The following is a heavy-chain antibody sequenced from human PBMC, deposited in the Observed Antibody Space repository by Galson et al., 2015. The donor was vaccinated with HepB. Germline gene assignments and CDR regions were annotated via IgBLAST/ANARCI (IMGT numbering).Heavy chain of an antibody. J-gene: IGHJ4*02. Sequence: SLRLSCAASEFTFSDYYLAWIRQAPGKGLGWVSYISSSGSNTNYADSVRGRFTISRDNAKNSLYLQMNSLRGEDSALYICATIALAGTRIRDFDNWGQGTLVTVSS. CDR2: ISSSGSNT. CDR3: ATIALAGTRIRDFDN. D-gene: IGHD6-19*01. CDR1: EFTFSDYY. V-gene: IGHV3-11*06.